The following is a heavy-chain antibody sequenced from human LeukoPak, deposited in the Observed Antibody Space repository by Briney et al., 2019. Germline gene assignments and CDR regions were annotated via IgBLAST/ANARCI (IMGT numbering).Heavy chain of an antibody. CDR1: GYTFTGYY. J-gene: IGHJ4*02. D-gene: IGHD6-19*01. Sequence: ASVKVSCKASGYTFTGYYIHWVRQAPGQGLEWTGWVNPHSGGTNFAQKFQGRVTMTRDTSISTAYMELSRLRSDGTAMYYCATELAGPEPIQTHFWGQGTLVTVSS. V-gene: IGHV1-2*02. CDR2: VNPHSGGT. CDR3: ATELAGPEPIQTHF.